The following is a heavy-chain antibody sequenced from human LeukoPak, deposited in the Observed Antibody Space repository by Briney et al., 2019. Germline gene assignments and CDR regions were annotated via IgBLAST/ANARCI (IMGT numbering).Heavy chain of an antibody. D-gene: IGHD2-2*01. CDR3: ATQSEGYCSSTSCADDY. CDR1: GFTFGTSS. V-gene: IGHV3-21*01. J-gene: IGHJ4*02. CDR2: ISSSSSYI. Sequence: GGSLRLSCVASGFTFGTSSMNWVRQAPGKGLEWVSSISSSSSYIYYADSVKGRFTISRDNAKNSLYLQMNSLRAEDTAVYYCATQSEGYCSSTSCADDYWGQGTLVTVSS.